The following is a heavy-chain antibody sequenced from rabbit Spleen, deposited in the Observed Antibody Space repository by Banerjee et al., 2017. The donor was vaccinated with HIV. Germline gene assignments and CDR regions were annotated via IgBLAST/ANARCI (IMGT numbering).Heavy chain of an antibody. Sequence: QSLEESGGDLVQPEGSLTLTCTASGFSFSSSYYMCWVRQAPGKGLEWIACIYTGSGGTYYASWAKGRFTIAKTSSTTVTLRMTSVTAADTATYFCARDTGSSFSSYGMDLWGPGTLVTVS. J-gene: IGHJ6*01. V-gene: IGHV1S40*01. CDR1: GFSFSSSYY. CDR2: IYTGSGGT. D-gene: IGHD8-1*01. CDR3: ARDTGSSFSSYGMDL.